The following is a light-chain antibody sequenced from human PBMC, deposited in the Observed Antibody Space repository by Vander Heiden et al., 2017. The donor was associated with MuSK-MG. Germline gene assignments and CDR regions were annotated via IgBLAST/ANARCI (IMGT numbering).Light chain of an antibody. CDR2: KAS. CDR1: QDISTW. CDR3: QQYDRYPYT. Sequence: DIQMTQSPSTLSASVGYRVTITCRASQDISTWLAWYQQKPGKAPKLLIYKASNLDSGVPSRFSGRGSGTEFTVTINSLQPDDLATYHCQQYDRYPYTFGQGTKLEIK. V-gene: IGKV1-5*03. J-gene: IGKJ2*01.